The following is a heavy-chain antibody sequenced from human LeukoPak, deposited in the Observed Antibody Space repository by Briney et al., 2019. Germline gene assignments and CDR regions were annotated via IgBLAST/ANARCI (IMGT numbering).Heavy chain of an antibody. J-gene: IGHJ6*03. V-gene: IGHV3-74*01. CDR2: INTDGSST. D-gene: IGHD3-16*01. CDR3: ARAALGAVYYMDV. CDR1: GFTFSSYW. Sequence: PGGSLRLSCAAFGFTFSSYWMHWVRQAPGKGLVWVSRINTDGSSTSYADSVKGRFTISRDNAKNTLYLQMNSLRAEDTAVYYCARAALGAVYYMDVWGKGTTVTVSS.